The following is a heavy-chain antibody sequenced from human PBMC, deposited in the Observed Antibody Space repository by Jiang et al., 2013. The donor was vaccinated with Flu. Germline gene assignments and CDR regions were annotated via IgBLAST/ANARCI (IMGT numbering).Heavy chain of an antibody. J-gene: IGHJ4*02. V-gene: IGHV3-64*01. CDR2: ISSNGGST. CDR3: ARVSDYDILTGYNDY. CDR1: GFTFSSYA. Sequence: VQLVESGGGLVQPGGSLRLSCAASGFTFSSYAMHWVRQAPGKGLEYVSAISSNGGSTYYANSVKGRFTISRDNSKNTLYLQMGSLRAEDMAVYYCARVSDYDILTGYNDYWGQGTLVTVSS. D-gene: IGHD3-9*01.